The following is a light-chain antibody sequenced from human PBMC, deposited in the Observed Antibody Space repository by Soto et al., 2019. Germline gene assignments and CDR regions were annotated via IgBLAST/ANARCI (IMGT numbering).Light chain of an antibody. J-gene: IGKJ1*01. Sequence: DINLTQSPSPLSASVGERVTITCRASPTSSHWLAWYQQQPGKAPKLLIFDASRLDNGVPSRISGSGSGTEFTLTITVLQPDDFATYYWQQYNTYWTFGQGTKVDIK. CDR3: QQYNTYWT. V-gene: IGKV1-5*01. CDR2: DAS. CDR1: PTSSHW.